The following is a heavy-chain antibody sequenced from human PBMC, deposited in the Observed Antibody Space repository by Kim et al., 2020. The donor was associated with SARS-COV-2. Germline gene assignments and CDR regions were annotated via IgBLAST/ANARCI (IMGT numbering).Heavy chain of an antibody. Sequence: TVNGVRTHYAHPVTGLFTTSRDNSKNTLFLQMNSLRAEDTAVYYCEASDYWGQGSLVTVSS. J-gene: IGHJ4*02. CDR2: TVNGVRT. CDR3: EASDY. V-gene: IGHV3-23*01.